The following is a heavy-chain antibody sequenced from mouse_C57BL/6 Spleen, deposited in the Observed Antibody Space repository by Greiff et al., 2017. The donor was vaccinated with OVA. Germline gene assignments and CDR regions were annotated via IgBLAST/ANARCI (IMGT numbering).Heavy chain of an antibody. D-gene: IGHD2-12*01. CDR2: INPGSGGT. Sequence: VQLQQSGAELVRPGTSVKVSCKASGYAFTNYLIEWVKQRPGQGLEWIGVINPGSGGTNYNEKFKGKATLTADKSSSTAYMQLSSLTSEDSAVYFCASAYYSPYAMDYWGQGTSLTVSS. V-gene: IGHV1-54*01. CDR1: GYAFTNYL. CDR3: ASAYYSPYAMDY. J-gene: IGHJ4*01.